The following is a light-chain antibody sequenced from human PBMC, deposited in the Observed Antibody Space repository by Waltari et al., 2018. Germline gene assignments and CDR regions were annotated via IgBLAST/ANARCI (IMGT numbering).Light chain of an antibody. CDR3: QQRRDWPLT. Sequence: DIVLTQSPAILSLSPGARASPHCRASQSVTNYLAWYQQKPGQAPRLLIYATSNRATGIPSRFSGSGFGTDFTLTISSLEPEDFAVYYCQQRRDWPLTFGGGTKVEIK. J-gene: IGKJ4*01. CDR1: QSVTNY. V-gene: IGKV3-11*01. CDR2: ATS.